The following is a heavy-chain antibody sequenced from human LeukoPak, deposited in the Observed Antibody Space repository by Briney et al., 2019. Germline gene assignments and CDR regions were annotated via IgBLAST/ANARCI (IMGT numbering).Heavy chain of an antibody. CDR1: GGSFSGYY. CDR2: INHSGST. J-gene: IGHJ4*02. CDR3: ARVTDFWSGYTLDY. Sequence: PSETLSLTCAVYGGSFSGYYWSWLRQPPGKGLEWIGEINHSGSTNYNPSLKSRVTISVDTSKNQFSLKLSSVTAADTAVYYCARVTDFWSGYTLDYWGQGTLVTVSS. V-gene: IGHV4-34*01. D-gene: IGHD3-3*01.